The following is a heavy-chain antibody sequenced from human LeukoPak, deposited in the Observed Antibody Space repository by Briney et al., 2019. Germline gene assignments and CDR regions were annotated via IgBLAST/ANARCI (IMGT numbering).Heavy chain of an antibody. D-gene: IGHD3-10*01. CDR2: IYYSGSA. Sequence: SETLSLTCTVSGGSISSYYWSWIRQPPGKGLEWIGYIYYSGSANYNPSLKSRVTISVDTSKNQFSLKLSSVTAADTAVYYCARDQGLTYYYGSGSAKYAFDIWGQGTMVTVSS. J-gene: IGHJ3*02. CDR3: ARDQGLTYYYGSGSAKYAFDI. V-gene: IGHV4-59*01. CDR1: GGSISSYY.